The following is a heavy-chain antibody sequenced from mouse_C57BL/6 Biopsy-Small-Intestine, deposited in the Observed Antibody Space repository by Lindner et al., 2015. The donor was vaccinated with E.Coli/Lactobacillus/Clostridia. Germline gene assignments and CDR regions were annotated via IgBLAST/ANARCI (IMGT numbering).Heavy chain of an antibody. CDR2: IDPENGET. J-gene: IGHJ2*01. V-gene: IGHV14-2*01. CDR1: GFNINDYY. Sequence: VQLQESGAELIKAGASVRLSCTASGFNINDYYMHWVRQRTEQGLEWIGRIDPENGETRYAPKFKGKATLTADTSSSTAYMQLSSLTSEDSAVYFCAGTGTFDYWGQGTTLTVSS. CDR3: AGTGTFDY. D-gene: IGHD4-1*01.